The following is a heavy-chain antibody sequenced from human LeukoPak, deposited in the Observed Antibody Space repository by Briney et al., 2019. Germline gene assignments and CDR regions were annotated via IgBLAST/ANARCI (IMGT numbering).Heavy chain of an antibody. CDR3: ARGIGTSYDSSRDAFDI. Sequence: SETLSLTCTVSAGSINSGDYYWSWIRQTAGKGLEWIGRIYSPGTNYNYNPSVKSRVTISIDTSKNQFSLKLTSVTAVDTAVYYCARGIGTSYDSSRDAFDIWGQGTMVTVSS. V-gene: IGHV4-61*02. D-gene: IGHD3-22*01. CDR2: IYSPGTN. CDR1: AGSINSGDYY. J-gene: IGHJ3*02.